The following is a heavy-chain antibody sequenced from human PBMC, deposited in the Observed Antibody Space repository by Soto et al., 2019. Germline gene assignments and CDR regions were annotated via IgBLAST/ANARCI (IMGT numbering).Heavy chain of an antibody. Sequence: EVQLVESGGGLVQPGGSLRLSCAASGFTFRSYWVHWVRQVPGKGLVWVSRISNDGSSTSYADSVKGRFTISRDNAKYTLYLQMNSLRAEDTAVYYCTRSDYYGSGSYIYYYGMDVWGQGTTVTVSS. D-gene: IGHD3-10*01. CDR1: GFTFRSYW. V-gene: IGHV3-74*01. CDR3: TRSDYYGSGSYIYYYGMDV. J-gene: IGHJ6*02. CDR2: ISNDGSST.